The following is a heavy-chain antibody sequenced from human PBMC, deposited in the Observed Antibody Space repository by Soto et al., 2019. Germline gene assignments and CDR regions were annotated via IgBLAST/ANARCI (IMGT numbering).Heavy chain of an antibody. J-gene: IGHJ6*02. V-gene: IGHV3-30*18. CDR2: ISYDGSNK. Sequence: PGGSLRLSCAASGFTFSSYGMHWVRQAPGKGLEWVAVISYDGSNKYYADSVKGRFTISRDNSKNTLYLQMNSLRAEDTAVYYCAKDVWTKTRDYGMDVWGQGTTVTVSS. CDR3: AKDVWTKTRDYGMDV. CDR1: GFTFSSYG. D-gene: IGHD1-1*01.